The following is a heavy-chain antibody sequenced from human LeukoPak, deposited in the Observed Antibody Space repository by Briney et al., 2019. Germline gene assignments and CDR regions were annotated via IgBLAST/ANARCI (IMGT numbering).Heavy chain of an antibody. CDR3: AREAQQLVDLYYYYYYMDV. D-gene: IGHD6-13*01. CDR1: GFTFSSYW. CDR2: INGDGSTT. J-gene: IGHJ6*03. Sequence: QPGGSLRLSCAASGFTFSSYWMHWVRQAPGKGLVWVSRINGDGSTTDYADSVKGRFTISRDNAKNTVYLQMNSLRDEDTAVYYCAREAQQLVDLYYYYYYMDVWGKGTTVTVSS. V-gene: IGHV3-74*01.